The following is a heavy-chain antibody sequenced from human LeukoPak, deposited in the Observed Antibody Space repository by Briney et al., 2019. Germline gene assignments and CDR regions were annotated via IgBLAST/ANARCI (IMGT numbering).Heavy chain of an antibody. Sequence: PGGSLRLSCAASGCTFSSYAMSWGRQAPGKGLEWVSAISGSCGSTYYADSAKGRCTISRDNSKNRLYLQKNSLMADDAAVYYCANYDRTGYYPLQHWGQHTLVPLSS. D-gene: IGHD3-22*01. V-gene: IGHV3-23*01. J-gene: IGHJ1*01. CDR3: ANYDRTGYYPLQH. CDR1: GCTFSSYA. CDR2: ISGSCGST.